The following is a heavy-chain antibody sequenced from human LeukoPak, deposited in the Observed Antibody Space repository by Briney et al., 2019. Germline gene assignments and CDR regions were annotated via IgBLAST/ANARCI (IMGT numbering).Heavy chain of an antibody. CDR2: ITGRGDNS. CDR1: GLSGLTFRYYA. D-gene: IGHD3-22*01. V-gene: IGHV3-23*01. J-gene: IGHJ4*02. Sequence: GGSLRLSCTVSGLSGLTFRYYAMSWVRQAPGKGLECVSTITGRGDNSYHADSVKGRLTISRDNSGNTLYLQMNSLRAEDTAVYYCAKGPQSSAQYHFDSWGQGTLVTVSS. CDR3: AKGPQSSAQYHFDS.